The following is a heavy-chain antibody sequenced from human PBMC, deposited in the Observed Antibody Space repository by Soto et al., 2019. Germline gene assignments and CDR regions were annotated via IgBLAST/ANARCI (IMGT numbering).Heavy chain of an antibody. CDR3: AKGDYCSSTSCYVGYYYMDV. CDR2: ISGSGGST. CDR1: GFTVSSNY. Sequence: GGSLRLSCAASGFTVSSNYMSWVRQAPGKGLEWVSAISGSGGSTYYADSVKGRFTISRDNSKNTLYLQMNSLRAEDTAVYYCAKGDYCSSTSCYVGYYYMDVWGKGTTVTVSS. D-gene: IGHD2-2*01. V-gene: IGHV3-23*01. J-gene: IGHJ6*03.